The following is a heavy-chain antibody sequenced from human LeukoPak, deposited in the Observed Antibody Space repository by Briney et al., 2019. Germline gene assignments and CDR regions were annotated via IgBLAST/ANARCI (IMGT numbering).Heavy chain of an antibody. D-gene: IGHD3-3*01. CDR2: IKQDGSKK. CDR3: ARGQHSRTVYYDFWSGYYFCYFDY. CDR1: GFPFSSYW. Sequence: PGGSLRLSCVASGFPFSSYWMTWVRQAPGKGLEWVANIKQDGSKKSYVDSVKGRFTISRDNAKNSLYLQMNSLRAEDTALYYCARGQHSRTVYYDFWSGYYFCYFDYWGQGTLVTVSS. V-gene: IGHV3-7*03. J-gene: IGHJ4*02.